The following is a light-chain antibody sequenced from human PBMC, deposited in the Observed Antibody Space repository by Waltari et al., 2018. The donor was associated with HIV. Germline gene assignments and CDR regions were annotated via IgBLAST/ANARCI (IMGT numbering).Light chain of an antibody. J-gene: IGLJ3*02. CDR1: GSNIGADYH. CDR2: GNS. V-gene: IGLV1-40*01. Sequence: QSVLAQPPSVSGAPGQRVTISCTGSGSNIGADYHVYWYQNLPGTAPKLLIYGNSKRPSGVPNRFSGSKSDTSASLAITGLQAEDEADYYCQSYDRSLSAWVFGGGTRLNVL. CDR3: QSYDRSLSAWV.